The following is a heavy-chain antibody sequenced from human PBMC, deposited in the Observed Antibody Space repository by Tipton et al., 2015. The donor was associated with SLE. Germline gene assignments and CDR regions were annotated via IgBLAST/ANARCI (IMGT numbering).Heavy chain of an antibody. CDR2: IRYDGSNK. CDR3: AKPEGITSTSWFDP. Sequence: SLRLSCAASGFTFSNYGMHWVRQAPGKELEWVAFIRYDGSNKYYADSVKGRFTISRDNSKNTLYLQMNSLRPEDTAVYYCAKPEGITSTSWFDPWGQGTLVTVSS. J-gene: IGHJ5*02. CDR1: GFTFSNYG. D-gene: IGHD1-14*01. V-gene: IGHV3-30*02.